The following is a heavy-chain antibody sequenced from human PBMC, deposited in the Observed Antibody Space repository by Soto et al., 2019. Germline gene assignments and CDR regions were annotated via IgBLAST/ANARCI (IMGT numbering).Heavy chain of an antibody. CDR2: ISAYNGNT. J-gene: IGHJ4*02. CDR3: ARVHYDSSGYYYFVDVDY. Sequence: EASVKVSCKASGYTFTSYGISWVRQAPGQGLERMGWISAYNGNTNYAQKLQGRVTMTTDTSTSTAYMELRSLRSDDTAVYYCARVHYDSSGYYYFVDVDYWGQGTLVTVSS. CDR1: GYTFTSYG. V-gene: IGHV1-18*01. D-gene: IGHD3-22*01.